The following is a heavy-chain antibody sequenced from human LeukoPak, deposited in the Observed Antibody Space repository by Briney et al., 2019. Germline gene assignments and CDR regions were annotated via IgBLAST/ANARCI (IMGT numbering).Heavy chain of an antibody. D-gene: IGHD1-20*01. CDR3: ARDERLTGTRLDY. Sequence: GGSLRLSCAASGFTFSSYWMSWVRQAPGKGLEWVGNIKQDGSEKHYVDSVKGRFTISRDNAKNSLYLQMNSLRAEDTAVYYCARDERLTGTRLDYWGQGTLVTVSS. V-gene: IGHV3-7*01. CDR1: GFTFSSYW. CDR2: IKQDGSEK. J-gene: IGHJ4*02.